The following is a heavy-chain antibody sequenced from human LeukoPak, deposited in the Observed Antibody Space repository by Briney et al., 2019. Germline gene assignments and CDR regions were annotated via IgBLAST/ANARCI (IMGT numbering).Heavy chain of an antibody. D-gene: IGHD5-18*01. CDR2: ISGSGGST. J-gene: IGHJ5*02. Sequence: QPGGSLRLSCAASGFTFSSYAMSWVRQAPGKGLEWVSAISGSGGSTYYADSAKGRFTISRDNPKNTLFLQMNSLKTEDTAVYYCARGDLIQLWSPSFDPWGQGTLVTVSS. V-gene: IGHV3-23*01. CDR1: GFTFSSYA. CDR3: ARGDLIQLWSPSFDP.